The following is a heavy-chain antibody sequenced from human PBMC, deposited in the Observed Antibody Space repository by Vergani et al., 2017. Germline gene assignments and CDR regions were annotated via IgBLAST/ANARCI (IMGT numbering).Heavy chain of an antibody. Sequence: QVQLVQSGAEVKKPGSSVKVSCKASGGTFSSYAISWVRQAPGQGLEWMGIINPSGGSTSYAQKFQGRVTMTRDTSTSTVYMELSSLRSEDTAVYYCARERRGDGYKLGDYWGQGTLVTVSS. CDR1: GGTFSSYA. CDR3: ARERRGDGYKLGDY. CDR2: INPSGGST. D-gene: IGHD5-24*01. V-gene: IGHV1-46*01. J-gene: IGHJ4*02.